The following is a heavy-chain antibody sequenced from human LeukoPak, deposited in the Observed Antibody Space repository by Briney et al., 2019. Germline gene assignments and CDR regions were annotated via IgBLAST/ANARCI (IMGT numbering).Heavy chain of an antibody. CDR2: ISSSSSYI. Sequence: PGGSLRLSCAASGFTFSSYSMNWVRQAPGKGLEWVSSISSSSSYIYYADSVKGRFTISRDNSKNTLYLQMNSLRAEDTAVYYCAKHGSRGSTIDWFDPWGQGTLVTVSS. D-gene: IGHD1-26*01. V-gene: IGHV3-21*04. CDR3: AKHGSRGSTIDWFDP. J-gene: IGHJ5*02. CDR1: GFTFSSYS.